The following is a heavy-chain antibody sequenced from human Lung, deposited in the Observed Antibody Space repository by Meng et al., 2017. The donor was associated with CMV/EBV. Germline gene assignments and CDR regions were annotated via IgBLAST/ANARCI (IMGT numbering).Heavy chain of an antibody. J-gene: IGHJ4*02. CDR2: IYYSGST. V-gene: IGHV4-30-4*02. D-gene: IGHD1-1*01. CDR3: ARGNWNDAFVLDY. Sequence: SXTLSLXCTVSGGSISSGDYYWSWIRQPPGKGLEWIGYIYYSGSTYYNPSLKSRDTISVDTSKNQFSLKLSSVTAADTAVYYCARGNWNDAFVLDYWGQGTXVTVSS. CDR1: GGSISSGDYY.